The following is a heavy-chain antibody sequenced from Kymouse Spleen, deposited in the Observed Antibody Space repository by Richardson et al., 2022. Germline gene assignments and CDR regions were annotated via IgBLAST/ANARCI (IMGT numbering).Heavy chain of an antibody. CDR2: IWYDGSNK. Sequence: QVQLVESGGGVVQPGRSLRLSCAASGFTFSSYGMHWVRQAPGKGLEWVAVIWYDGSNKYYADSVKGRFTISRDNSKNTLYLQMNSLRAEDTAVYYCARGYYYGSGSYYRDAFDIWGQGTMVTVSS. CDR1: GFTFSSYG. CDR3: ARGYYYGSGSYYRDAFDI. D-gene: IGHD3-10*01. J-gene: IGHJ3*02. V-gene: IGHV3-33*01.